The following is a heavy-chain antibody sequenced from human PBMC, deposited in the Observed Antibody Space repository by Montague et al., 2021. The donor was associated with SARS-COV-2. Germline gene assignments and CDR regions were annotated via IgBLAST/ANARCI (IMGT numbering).Heavy chain of an antibody. CDR1: GFTFDDYA. J-gene: IGHJ4*02. D-gene: IGHD3-9*01. Sequence: SLRLSCAASGFTFDDYAMHWVRQAPGAGLEWVAGVDWSSGFFAYADSVGGRFTISRDNAKNSLYLQMNSLKVEDTALYYCAKAPWGSDWYYFDYWGQGTLVTVSS. CDR3: AKAPWGSDWYYFDY. V-gene: IGHV3-9*01. CDR2: VDWSSGFF.